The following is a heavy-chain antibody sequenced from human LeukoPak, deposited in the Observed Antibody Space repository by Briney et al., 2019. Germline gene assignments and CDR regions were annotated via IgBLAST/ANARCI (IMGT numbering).Heavy chain of an antibody. V-gene: IGHV3-23*01. D-gene: IGHD3-10*01. Sequence: GGSLRLSCAASGFTFSSYAMSWVRQAPGKGLEWVSAISGSGGSTYYADSVKGRFTISRDNSKNTLYLQMNSLRAEDTAVYYCAKPEGDIWFGELALDYWGQGTLVTVSS. CDR1: GFTFSSYA. J-gene: IGHJ4*02. CDR3: AKPEGDIWFGELALDY. CDR2: ISGSGGST.